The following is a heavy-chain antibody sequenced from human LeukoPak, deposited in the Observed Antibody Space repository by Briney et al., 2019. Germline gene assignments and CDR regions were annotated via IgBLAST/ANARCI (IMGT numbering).Heavy chain of an antibody. J-gene: IGHJ3*02. D-gene: IGHD3-10*01. CDR1: GFTFSSYA. V-gene: IGHV3-30*04. Sequence: GGSLRLSCAASGFTFSSYAMHWVRQAPGKGLEWVAVISYDGSNKYYADSVKGRFTIFRDNSKDTLYLQMDSLRAEDTAVYYCAKGYYYGSGHAFDIWGQGTMVTVSS. CDR3: AKGYYYGSGHAFDI. CDR2: ISYDGSNK.